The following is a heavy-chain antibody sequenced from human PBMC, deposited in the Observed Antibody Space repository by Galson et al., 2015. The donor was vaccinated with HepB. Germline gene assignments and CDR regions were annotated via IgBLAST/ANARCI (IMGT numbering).Heavy chain of an antibody. Sequence: SLRLSCAASGFTFSSYAMHWVRQAPGKGLEWVAVISYDGSNKYYADSVKGRFTISRDNSKNTLYLQMNSLRAEDMAVYYCARSRPLDYWGQGTLVTVSS. CDR3: ARSRPLDY. CDR1: GFTFSSYA. CDR2: ISYDGSNK. J-gene: IGHJ4*02. V-gene: IGHV3-30-3*01.